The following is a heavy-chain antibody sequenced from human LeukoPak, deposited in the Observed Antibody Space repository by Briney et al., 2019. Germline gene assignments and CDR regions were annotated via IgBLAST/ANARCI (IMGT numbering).Heavy chain of an antibody. CDR2: IYYSGST. V-gene: IGHV4-59*01. CDR3: ARDLMGGNYFDY. J-gene: IGHJ4*02. Sequence: SETLSLTCTVSGGSISSYYWSWIRQPPGKGLEWIGYIYYSGSTNYNPSLKSRVTISVDTSKNQFSLKLSSVTAADTAVYYCARDLMGGNYFDYWGQGTPVTVSS. CDR1: GGSISSYY. D-gene: IGHD2-8*01.